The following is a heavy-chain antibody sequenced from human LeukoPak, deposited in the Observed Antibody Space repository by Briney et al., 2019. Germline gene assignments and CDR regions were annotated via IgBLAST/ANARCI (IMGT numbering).Heavy chain of an antibody. CDR1: GYTLTELS. CDR2: FDPEDGET. J-gene: IGHJ4*02. V-gene: IGHV1-24*01. CDR3: ATDRITMVRGVITSYYFDY. Sequence: ASVKVSCKVSGYTLTELSMHWVRQAPGKGLEWMGGFDPEDGETIYAQKFQGRVTMTEDTSTDTAYMELSSLRSEDTDVYYCATDRITMVRGVITSYYFDYWGQGTLVTVSS. D-gene: IGHD3-10*01.